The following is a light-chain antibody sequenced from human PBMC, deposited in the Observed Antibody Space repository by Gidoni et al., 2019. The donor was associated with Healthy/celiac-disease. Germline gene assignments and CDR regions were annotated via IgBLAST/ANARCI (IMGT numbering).Light chain of an antibody. Sequence: SYELTQPPSVSVPPGQTASITCPGDKLGDKYACWYQQKPGQSPGLVIYQDSKRPSGFPERFSGSNSGNTATLTISGTQAMDEADYYCQAWDSSTVVFGGGTKLTVL. CDR3: QAWDSSTVV. V-gene: IGLV3-1*01. J-gene: IGLJ2*01. CDR1: KLGDKY. CDR2: QDS.